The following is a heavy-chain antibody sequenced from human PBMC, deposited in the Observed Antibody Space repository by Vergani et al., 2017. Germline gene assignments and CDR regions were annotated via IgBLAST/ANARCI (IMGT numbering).Heavy chain of an antibody. CDR1: GFTFNSYG. CDR2: ISSNGGST. CDR3: ARKHISNYYDSSGYYYMGYYYGMDV. D-gene: IGHD3-22*01. J-gene: IGHJ6*02. Sequence: VQLVESGGGVVQPGGSLRLSCAASGFTFNSYGMHWVRQAPGKGLEYVSAISSNGGSTYYANSVKGRFTISRDNSKNTLYLQMGSLRAEDMAVYYCARKHISNYYDSSGYYYMGYYYGMDVWGQGTTVTVSS. V-gene: IGHV3-64*01.